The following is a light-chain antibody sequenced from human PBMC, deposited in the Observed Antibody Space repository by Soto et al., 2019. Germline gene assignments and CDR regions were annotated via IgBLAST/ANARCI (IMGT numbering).Light chain of an antibody. CDR3: SSFAGSYSPYV. CDR2: QVN. V-gene: IGLV2-8*01. CDR1: STDIGVYDF. J-gene: IGLJ1*01. Sequence: QSALTQPPSASGSPGQSVTISCTGTSTDIGVYDFVSWYHQHPGKARKVIIYQVNKRPSGVPDRFSGSKSANTASLTVSGLRPEDEADYFCSSFAGSYSPYVFGTGTKLTVL.